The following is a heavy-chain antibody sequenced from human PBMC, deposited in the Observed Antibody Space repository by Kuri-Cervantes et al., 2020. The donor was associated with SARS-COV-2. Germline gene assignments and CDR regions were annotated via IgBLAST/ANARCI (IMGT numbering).Heavy chain of an antibody. D-gene: IGHD6-19*01. V-gene: IGHV3-20*04. CDR3: ARAMAGTRDAFDI. CDR2: INWNGGST. CDR1: GFTVSSNY. Sequence: GGSLRLSCAASGFTVSSNYMSWVRQAPGKGLEWVSGINWNGGSTGYADSVKGRFTISRDNAKNSLYLQMNSLRAEDTALYYCARAMAGTRDAFDIWGQGTMVTVSS. J-gene: IGHJ3*02.